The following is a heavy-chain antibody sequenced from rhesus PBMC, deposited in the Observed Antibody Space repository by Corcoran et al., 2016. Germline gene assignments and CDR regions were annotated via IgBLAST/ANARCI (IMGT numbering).Heavy chain of an antibody. V-gene: IGHV4S10*01. CDR2: IDGRRTNT. CDR1: GDSISASYR. J-gene: IGHJ4*01. Sequence: QVQLQESGPGIVKPSETLSLTCAVSGDSISASYRWSWLRQPPGKGLEWIGYIDGRRTNTNYNPSPKSRVTISKDTSKNQFTLKLSLVTAADTAVYYCARDDYYRGIYYWFLDYLGQGVLVTVSS. CDR3: ARDDYYRGIYYWFLDY. D-gene: IGHD3-16*01.